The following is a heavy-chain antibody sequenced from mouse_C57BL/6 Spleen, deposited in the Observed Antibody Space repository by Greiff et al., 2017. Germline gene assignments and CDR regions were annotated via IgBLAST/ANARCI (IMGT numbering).Heavy chain of an antibody. CDR1: GYAFSSYW. D-gene: IGHD2-13*01. CDR2: IYPGDGDT. J-gene: IGHJ3*01. V-gene: IGHV1-80*01. Sequence: QVQLQQSGAELVKPGASVKISCKASGYAFSSYWMTWVKQRPGQGLEWIGQIYPGDGDTNYNGKVKGKATLTADKSSSTAYMQLSSLTSEDSAVYFCARDGGDPSWYADGGGGSLVVIAA. CDR3: ARDGGDPSWYAD.